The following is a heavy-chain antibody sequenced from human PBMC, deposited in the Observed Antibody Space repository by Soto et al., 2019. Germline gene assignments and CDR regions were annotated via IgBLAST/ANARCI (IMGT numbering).Heavy chain of an antibody. D-gene: IGHD1-7*01. V-gene: IGHV4-38-2*02. Sequence: SETLSLTCAVSGYSIRSGYYWGWIRQAPGKGLEWIGSIYRSGKTYYSPSLQSRVTISVDTSKNQFSLKLSSVTAADTAVYFCPRDELLYYFDFWGRGTLVTVSS. CDR3: PRDELLYYFDF. J-gene: IGHJ4*02. CDR2: IYRSGKT. CDR1: GYSIRSGYY.